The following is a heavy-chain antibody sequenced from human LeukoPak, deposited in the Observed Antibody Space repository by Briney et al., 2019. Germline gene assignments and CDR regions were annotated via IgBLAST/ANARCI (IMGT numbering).Heavy chain of an antibody. CDR2: ISSSSSYI. Sequence: PGGSLRLSCAASGFTFSSYGMNWVRQAPGKGLEWVSSISSSSSYIYYADSVKGRFTISRDNAKNSLYLQMNSLRAEDTAVYYCARGYESDIVVVPAAIWGQGTTVTVSS. D-gene: IGHD2-2*01. V-gene: IGHV3-21*01. CDR3: ARGYESDIVVVPAAI. CDR1: GFTFSSYG. J-gene: IGHJ6*02.